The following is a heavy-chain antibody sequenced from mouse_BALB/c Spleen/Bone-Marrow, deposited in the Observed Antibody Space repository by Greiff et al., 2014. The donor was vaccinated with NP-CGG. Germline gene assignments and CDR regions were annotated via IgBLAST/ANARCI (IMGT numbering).Heavy chain of an antibody. V-gene: IGHV2-3*01. Sequence: VMLVESGPGLVAPAQSLSITCTVSGFSLTSYGVSWVRQPPGKGLEWLGVIWGDGSINYNSALISRLSIIKDNSKSQVFLKLKHVQTDDPTTYYRAKVHRLGYAMDHWGQRTSVPRSS. D-gene: IGHD3-1*01. CDR3: AKVHRLGYAMDH. J-gene: IGHJ4*01. CDR2: IWGDGSI. CDR1: GFSLTSYG.